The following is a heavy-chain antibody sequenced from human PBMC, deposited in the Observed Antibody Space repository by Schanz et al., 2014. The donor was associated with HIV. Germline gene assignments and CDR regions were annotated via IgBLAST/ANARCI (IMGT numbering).Heavy chain of an antibody. D-gene: IGHD3-22*01. J-gene: IGHJ4*02. CDR1: GFIFSDHF. Sequence: EVQLVESGGGLVQPGGSLRLSCTTSGFIFSDHFMGWVRQAPGKGLEWVSSISESGGRSYYADSVNGRFTISRDNSKNTLYLQMTTLRTEDTAVYYCAKPEYDSRGNSQSHFDSWGQGTLVTVSS. CDR3: AKPEYDSRGNSQSHFDS. CDR2: ISESGGRS. V-gene: IGHV3-23*04.